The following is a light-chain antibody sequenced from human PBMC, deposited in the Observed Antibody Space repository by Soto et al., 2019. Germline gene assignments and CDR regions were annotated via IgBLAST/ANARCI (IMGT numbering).Light chain of an antibody. J-gene: IGKJ4*01. CDR2: GAS. CDR1: QSVSSIY. V-gene: IGKV3-20*01. CDR3: QQYGSSVST. Sequence: EIVLTQSPGTLSLSPGVRATLSCRASQSVSSIYLARYQQKPGQAPRLLIYGASSRATGIPDRFSGSGSGTDFALTISRLEPEGFAVYYCQQYGSSVSTFGGGTKVEIK.